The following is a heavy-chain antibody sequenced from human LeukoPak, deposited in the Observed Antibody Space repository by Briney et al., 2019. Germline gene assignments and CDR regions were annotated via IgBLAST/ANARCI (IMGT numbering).Heavy chain of an antibody. J-gene: IGHJ4*02. CDR2: LDPSDSYT. CDR1: GYSFTSYW. CDR3: ARQGFVVVVAAPDY. Sequence: GESLKISCKGSGYSFTSYWISWVRQMPGKGLEWMGRLDPSDSYTNYSPSFQGHVTISADKSISTAYLQWSSLKASDTAMYYCARQGFVVVVAAPDYWGQGTLVTVSS. V-gene: IGHV5-10-1*01. D-gene: IGHD2-15*01.